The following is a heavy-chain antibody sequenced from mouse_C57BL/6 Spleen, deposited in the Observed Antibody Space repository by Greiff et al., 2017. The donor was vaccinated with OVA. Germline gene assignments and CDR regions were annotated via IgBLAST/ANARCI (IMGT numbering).Heavy chain of an antibody. CDR2: IYPGSGST. CDR1: GYTFTSYW. J-gene: IGHJ2*01. V-gene: IGHV1-55*01. CDR3: ARGLTYYFDY. Sequence: VQLQQSGAELVKPGASVKMFCKASGYTFTSYWITWVKQRPGQGLEWIGDIYPGSGSTNYNEKFKSKATLTVDTSSSTAYMQLSSLTSEDSAVYYCARGLTYYFDYWGQGTTLTVSS.